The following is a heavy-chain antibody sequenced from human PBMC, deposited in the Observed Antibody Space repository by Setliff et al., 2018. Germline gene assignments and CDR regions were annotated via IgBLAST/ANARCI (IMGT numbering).Heavy chain of an antibody. CDR2: IYTSWST. J-gene: IGHJ1*01. CDR3: ARASGGIAVAVFQH. D-gene: IGHD6-19*01. Sequence: SETLSLTCTVSDDSISSRHYYWSWIRQPAGKGLEWLGQIYTSWSTNYNPSLKGRATLSIDASKRQFSLKLTPVTAADTAVYYCARASGGIAVAVFQHWGQGTLVTVSS. V-gene: IGHV4-61*09. CDR1: DDSISSRHYY.